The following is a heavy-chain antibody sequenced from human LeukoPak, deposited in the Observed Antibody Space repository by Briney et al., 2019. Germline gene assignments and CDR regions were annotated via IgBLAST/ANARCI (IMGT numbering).Heavy chain of an antibody. V-gene: IGHV1-69*05. CDR1: GGTFSSYA. CDR3: ARIPGPWLGDWFDP. J-gene: IGHJ5*02. Sequence: SVKVSCKASGGTFSSYAISWVRQAPGQGLEWMGGIIPIFGTANYAQKFQGRVTITTDESTSTAYMELSSLRSEDTAVYYCARIPGPWLGDWFDPWGQGTLVTVSS. CDR2: IIPIFGTA. D-gene: IGHD5-12*01.